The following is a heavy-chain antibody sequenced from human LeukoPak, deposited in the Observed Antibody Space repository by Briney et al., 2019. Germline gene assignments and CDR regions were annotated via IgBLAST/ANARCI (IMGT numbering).Heavy chain of an antibody. J-gene: IGHJ4*02. CDR2: IYYSGST. Sequence: SETLSLTCTVSGGSISSYYWSWIRQPPGKGLEWIGYIYYSGSTNYNPSLKSRVTISVDTSKNQFSLKLSSVTAADTAVYYCARDNGSGSYFFDYWGQGTLVSVPS. CDR3: ARDNGSGSYFFDY. CDR1: GGSISSYY. V-gene: IGHV4-59*01. D-gene: IGHD3-10*01.